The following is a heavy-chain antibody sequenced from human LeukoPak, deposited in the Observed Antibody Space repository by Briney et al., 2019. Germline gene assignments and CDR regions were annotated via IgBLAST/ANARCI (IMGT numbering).Heavy chain of an antibody. J-gene: IGHJ4*02. V-gene: IGHV3-30*03. CDR1: GFTFSSYG. D-gene: IGHD4-17*01. CDR2: ISYDGSNK. Sequence: PGGSLRLSCAASGFTFSSYGMHWVRQAPGKGLEWVAVISYDGSNKYYADSVKGRFTISRDNSKNTLYLQMNSLRAEDTAVYYCARDKGDDYGDPHYFDYWGQGTLVAVSS. CDR3: ARDKGDDYGDPHYFDY.